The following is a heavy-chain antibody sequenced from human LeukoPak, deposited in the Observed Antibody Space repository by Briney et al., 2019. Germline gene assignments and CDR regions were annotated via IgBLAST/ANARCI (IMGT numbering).Heavy chain of an antibody. Sequence: PSETLSLTCTVSGGSISSYYWSWIRQPPGKGLEWIGYIYYSGSTNYNPSLKSRVTISVDTSKNQFSLKLSSVTAADTAVYYCARSDYLVTASVYFDYWGQGTLVTVSS. V-gene: IGHV4-59*01. D-gene: IGHD2-21*02. CDR2: IYYSGST. CDR1: GGSISSYY. J-gene: IGHJ4*02. CDR3: ARSDYLVTASVYFDY.